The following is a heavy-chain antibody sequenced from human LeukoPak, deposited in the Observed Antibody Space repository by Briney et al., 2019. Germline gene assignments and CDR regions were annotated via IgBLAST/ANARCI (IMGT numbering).Heavy chain of an antibody. J-gene: IGHJ6*03. Sequence: GGSLRLSCAASGFTFSNFWMSWVRQAPGKGLEGVANIKQDGREKYYVDSVKGRFTISRDNAKNSLYLQMNSLRAEDTAVYYCARDAMDIVVVPAAIYYYYYMDVWGKGTTVTISS. CDR2: IKQDGREK. CDR1: GFTFSNFW. V-gene: IGHV3-7*01. D-gene: IGHD2-2*03. CDR3: ARDAMDIVVVPAAIYYYYYMDV.